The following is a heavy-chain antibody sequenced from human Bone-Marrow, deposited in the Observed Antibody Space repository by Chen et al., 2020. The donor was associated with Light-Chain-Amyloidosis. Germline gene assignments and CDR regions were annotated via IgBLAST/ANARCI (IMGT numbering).Heavy chain of an antibody. CDR1: GGTFSNFG. CDR2: IIPTLGIA. CDR3: ATSIAVAGSQNGMDV. Sequence: QVQLVQSGAEVKKPGSSVKVSCRTSGGTFSNFGINWVRQAPGQGLELMGRIIPTLGIANYAQKFQDRVTITADKSTSTAYMELSRLRSEDTAMYYCATSIAVAGSQNGMDVWGQGTTVTVSS. D-gene: IGHD6-19*01. J-gene: IGHJ6*02. V-gene: IGHV1-69*04.